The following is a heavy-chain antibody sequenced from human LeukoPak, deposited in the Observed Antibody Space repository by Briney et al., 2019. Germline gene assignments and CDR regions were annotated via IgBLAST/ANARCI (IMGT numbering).Heavy chain of an antibody. V-gene: IGHV1-2*02. D-gene: IGHD3-3*01. J-gene: IGHJ5*02. Sequence: ASVKVSCKASGYNFIDHNIHWVRQAPGQGLECLGWVAPNTGATKYGQKFQGRVTLTRDTSISTVYMDLSRLRSDDTAVYYRARGTTIFGVVNWFDPWGQGTLVTVSS. CDR2: VAPNTGAT. CDR1: GYNFIDHN. CDR3: ARGTTIFGVVNWFDP.